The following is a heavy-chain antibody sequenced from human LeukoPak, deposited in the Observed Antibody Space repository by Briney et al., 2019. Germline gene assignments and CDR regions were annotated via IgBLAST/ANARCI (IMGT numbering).Heavy chain of an antibody. CDR1: GYTLTELS. CDR2: FDPGDGET. D-gene: IGHD5-18*01. Sequence: ASVKVSCKVSGYTLTELSMHWVRQAPGKGLEWMGGFDPGDGETIYAQKFQGRVTMTEDTSTDTAYMELSSLRSEDTAVYYCATDRGYSYGYRGDNPFDYWGQGTLVTVSS. J-gene: IGHJ4*02. CDR3: ATDRGYSYGYRGDNPFDY. V-gene: IGHV1-24*01.